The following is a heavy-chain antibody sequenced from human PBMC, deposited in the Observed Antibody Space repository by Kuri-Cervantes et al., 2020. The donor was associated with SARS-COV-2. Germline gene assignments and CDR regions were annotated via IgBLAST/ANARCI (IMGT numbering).Heavy chain of an antibody. CDR3: AVCITMIVVVYSA. V-gene: IGHV4-59*08. Sequence: GSLRLSCTVSGGSIGSYYWSWIRQPPGKGLEWIGYIYYSGSTNYNPSLKSRVTISVDTSKNQFSLKLSSVTAADTAVYYCAVCITMIVVVYSAWGQGTLVTVSS. D-gene: IGHD3-22*01. CDR1: GGSIGSYY. CDR2: IYYSGST. J-gene: IGHJ5*02.